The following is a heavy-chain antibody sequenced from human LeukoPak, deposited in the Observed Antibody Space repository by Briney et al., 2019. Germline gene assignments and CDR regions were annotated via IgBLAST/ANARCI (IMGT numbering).Heavy chain of an antibody. CDR3: ASTVRLDY. Sequence: GGSLRLSCVASGFSFSSYWMSWARQAPGKGLEWVANIKSDGSDKHYVDSVKGRFTISRDNARNSLYLQMNSLTAEDTAVSYCASTVRLDYWGQGTLVTVSS. J-gene: IGHJ4*02. V-gene: IGHV3-7*05. D-gene: IGHD3-22*01. CDR2: IKSDGSDK. CDR1: GFSFSSYW.